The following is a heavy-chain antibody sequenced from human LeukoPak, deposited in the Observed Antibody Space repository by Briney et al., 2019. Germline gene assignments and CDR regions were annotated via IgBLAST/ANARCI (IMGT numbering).Heavy chain of an antibody. Sequence: GGSLRLSCVASGFTFTNYDFNWVRQVPGKGLEWVSSISSSADYVHYADSVKGRFTISRDNAKNSVSLHMSNLRAEDAAVYYCARETYTSWAFDIWGQGTMVTVSS. J-gene: IGHJ3*02. CDR2: ISSSADYV. D-gene: IGHD4-11*01. CDR1: GFTFTNYD. CDR3: ARETYTSWAFDI. V-gene: IGHV3-21*01.